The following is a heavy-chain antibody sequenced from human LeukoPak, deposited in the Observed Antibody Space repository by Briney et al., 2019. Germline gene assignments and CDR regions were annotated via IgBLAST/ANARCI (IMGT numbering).Heavy chain of an antibody. J-gene: IGHJ4*02. Sequence: GGSLRLSCAASGFDIYNDWMSWVRQAPGRGLEWVGRIKSKSAGGTIDYAAPVNGRFIISRDDSKNTLYLQMNSLKTEDTVMYYRTLIKGWGSGTYYLDYWGQGTLVTVSS. CDR3: TLIKGWGSGTYYLDY. CDR2: IKSKSAGGTI. V-gene: IGHV3-15*01. CDR1: GFDIYNDW. D-gene: IGHD3-10*01.